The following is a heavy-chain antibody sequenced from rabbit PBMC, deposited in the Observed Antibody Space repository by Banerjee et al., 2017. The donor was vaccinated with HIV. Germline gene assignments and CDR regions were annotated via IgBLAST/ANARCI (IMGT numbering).Heavy chain of an antibody. CDR1: GLDFNNNYY. J-gene: IGHJ4*01. CDR2: IYGSSGST. CDR3: ARGTSSSGYYSGSLNL. D-gene: IGHD1-1*01. V-gene: IGHV1S40*01. Sequence: LVKPGASLTLTCTGSGLDFNNNYYMCWVRQAPGKGLEFIACIYGSSGSTYYASWAKGRFTISKTSSTTVTLQMTSLTAADSATYFCARGTSSSGYYSGSLNLWGPGTLVTVS.